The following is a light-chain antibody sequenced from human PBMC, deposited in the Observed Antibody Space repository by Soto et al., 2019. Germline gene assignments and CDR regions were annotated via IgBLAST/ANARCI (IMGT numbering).Light chain of an antibody. CDR2: DAY. CDR3: QQDYNTWT. Sequence: EVVLTQSPVTLSLSPGERATLSCRASQSFRGLLAWYQQKPGQAPRLLIYDAYNRATGIPPRFSGSGSGTDFTLTISSLQPEDFAVYYCQQDYNTWTFGQGTKVDIK. CDR1: QSFRGL. J-gene: IGKJ1*01. V-gene: IGKV3-11*01.